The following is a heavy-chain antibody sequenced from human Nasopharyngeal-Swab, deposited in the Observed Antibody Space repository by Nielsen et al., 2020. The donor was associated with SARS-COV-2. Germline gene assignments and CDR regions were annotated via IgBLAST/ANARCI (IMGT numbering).Heavy chain of an antibody. CDR3: AGDGLDYDFWSAYFMDV. D-gene: IGHD3-3*01. CDR2: ISSSSYI. V-gene: IGHV3-21*01. Sequence: GGSLRLSCAASGFTFNNYNFNWVRQAPGKGLEWVPSISSSSYIYYADSVKGRFTISRDNAKNSLYLQMNSLRAEDTAVYYCAGDGLDYDFWSAYFMDVWGQGTTVTVSS. CDR1: GFTFNNYN. J-gene: IGHJ6*02.